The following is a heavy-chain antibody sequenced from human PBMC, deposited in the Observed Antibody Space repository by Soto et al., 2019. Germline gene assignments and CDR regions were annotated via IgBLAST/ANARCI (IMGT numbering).Heavy chain of an antibody. CDR3: ARQLERLRFDP. J-gene: IGHJ5*02. D-gene: IGHD1-1*01. V-gene: IGHV4-59*08. Sequence: SETLSLTCAVSGGSISSYYWSWIRRPPGKGLEWIGYIYYSGSTNYNPSLKSRVTISVDTSKNQFSLKLSSVTAADTAVYYCARQLERLRFDPWGQGTLVTVSS. CDR1: GGSISSYY. CDR2: IYYSGST.